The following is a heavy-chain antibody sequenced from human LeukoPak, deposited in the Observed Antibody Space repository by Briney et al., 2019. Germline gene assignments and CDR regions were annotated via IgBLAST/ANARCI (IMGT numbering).Heavy chain of an antibody. J-gene: IGHJ4*02. Sequence: PGGSLRLSCAASGFTVSSNYMCWVRQAPGKGLEWVSVIYSGGSTYYADSVKGRFTISRDNSKNTLYLQMNSLRAEDTAVYYCARELWFGELGYWGQGTLVTVSS. CDR3: ARELWFGELGY. V-gene: IGHV3-53*01. CDR2: IYSGGST. D-gene: IGHD3-10*01. CDR1: GFTVSSNY.